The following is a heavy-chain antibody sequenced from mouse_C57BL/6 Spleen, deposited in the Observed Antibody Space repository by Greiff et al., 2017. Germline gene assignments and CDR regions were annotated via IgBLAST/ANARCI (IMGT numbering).Heavy chain of an antibody. CDR1: GFTFSDYG. CDR2: ISSGSSTI. CDR3: ARDYGSSLYFDY. Sequence: EVKLVESGGGLVKPGGSLKLSCAASGFTFSDYGMHWVRQAPEKGLEWVAYISSGSSTIYYADTVQGRFTISRDNAKNTLFLPMTSLRSEDTAMYYGARDYGSSLYFDYWGQGTTLTVSS. D-gene: IGHD1-1*01. J-gene: IGHJ2*01. V-gene: IGHV5-17*01.